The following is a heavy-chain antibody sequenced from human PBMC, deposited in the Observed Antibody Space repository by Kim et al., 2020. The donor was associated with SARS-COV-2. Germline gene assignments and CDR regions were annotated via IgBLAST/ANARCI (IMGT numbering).Heavy chain of an antibody. CDR2: IYYSGST. Sequence: SETLSLTCTVSGGSISSSSYYWGWIRQPPGKGLEWIGSIYYSGSTYYNPSLKSRVTISVDTSKNQFSLKLSSVTAADTAVYYCVSHLGGDKYYFDYWGQGTLVTVSS. J-gene: IGHJ4*02. CDR1: GGSISSSSYY. D-gene: IGHD2-21*02. V-gene: IGHV4-39*01. CDR3: VSHLGGDKYYFDY.